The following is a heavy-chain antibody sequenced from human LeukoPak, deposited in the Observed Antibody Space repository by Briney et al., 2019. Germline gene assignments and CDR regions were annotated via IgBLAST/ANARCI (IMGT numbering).Heavy chain of an antibody. V-gene: IGHV3-64*01. CDR1: GFTFSSYW. Sequence: PGGSLRLSCAASGFTFSSYWMSWVRQAPGKGLEYVSAISSNGGSTNYANSVKGRFTISRDNSKNTLYLQMGSLRAEDMAVYYCASPEGWGQGTLVTVSS. CDR2: ISSNGGST. J-gene: IGHJ4*02. CDR3: ASPEG.